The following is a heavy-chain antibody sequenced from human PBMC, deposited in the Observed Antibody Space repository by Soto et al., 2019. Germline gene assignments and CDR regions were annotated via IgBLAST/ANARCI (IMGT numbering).Heavy chain of an antibody. D-gene: IGHD2-2*03. J-gene: IGHJ6*03. V-gene: IGHV1-3*01. CDR2: INAGNGNT. Sequence: ASVKVYCKASGYTFTSYAMHWVRQAPGQRLEWMGWINAGNGNTKYSQKFQGRVTITRDTSASTAYMELSSLRSEDTAVYYCASDLDIVDSYMDVWGKGTTVTVSS. CDR1: GYTFTSYA. CDR3: ASDLDIVDSYMDV.